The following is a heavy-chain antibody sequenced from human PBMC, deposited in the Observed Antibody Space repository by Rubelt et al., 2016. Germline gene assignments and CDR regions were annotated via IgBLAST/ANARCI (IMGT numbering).Heavy chain of an antibody. CDR2: ISAYNGNA. Sequence: QVQLVQSGAEVKKPGASVKVSCKASGYTFTSYGISWVRQAPGQGLEWMGWISAYNGNANSPRNGQGVVTMTTDRWTRGADMEYRGVGYDDAAVYYCAREGLGEKGGGYVWGQGTLVTVSS. J-gene: IGHJ4*02. V-gene: IGHV1-18*01. D-gene: IGHD3-16*01. CDR3: AREGLGEKGGGYV. CDR1: GYTFTSYG.